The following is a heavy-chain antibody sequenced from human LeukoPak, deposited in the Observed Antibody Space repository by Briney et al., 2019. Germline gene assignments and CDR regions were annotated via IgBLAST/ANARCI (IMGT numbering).Heavy chain of an antibody. Sequence: PSETLSLTCTVSGGSISSGGYYWSWIRQPPGKGLEWIGYIYYSGSTYYNPSLKSRVTISVDTSKNQFSLKLSSVTAADTAVYYCARVPYYDSSGYPTAHYFDYWGQGTLVTVSS. J-gene: IGHJ4*02. CDR1: GGSISSGGYY. D-gene: IGHD3-22*01. CDR2: IYYSGST. CDR3: ARVPYYDSSGYPTAHYFDY. V-gene: IGHV4-30-4*01.